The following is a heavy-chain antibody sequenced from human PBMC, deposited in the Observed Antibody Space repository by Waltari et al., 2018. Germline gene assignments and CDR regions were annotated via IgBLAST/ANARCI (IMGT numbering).Heavy chain of an antibody. CDR3: ATDENGYVDFDY. J-gene: IGHJ4*02. CDR2: ITTTGTST. V-gene: IGHV3-48*03. CDR1: GSAFRNFQ. Sequence: EVQVVESGGGLVQPGGSLRLSCVVFGSAFRNFQMNWVRQAPGKGLEWVSFITTTGTSTLYADSVKGRFTISRDNARNSLYLQMNSLRVEDTAVYYCATDENGYVDFDYWGQGTLVSVSS. D-gene: IGHD3-10*02.